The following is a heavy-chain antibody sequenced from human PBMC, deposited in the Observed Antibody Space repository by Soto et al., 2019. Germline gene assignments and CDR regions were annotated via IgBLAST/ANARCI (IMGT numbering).Heavy chain of an antibody. CDR2: ISYDGSNK. V-gene: IGHV3-30*18. CDR3: AKVGLAFDSSGYYSF. D-gene: IGHD3-22*01. Sequence: GGSLRLSCAASGFTFSSYGMHWVRQAPGKGLEWVAVISYDGSNKYYADSVKGRFTISRDNSKNTLYLQMNSLRAEDTAVYYCAKVGLAFDSSGYYSFGGQGTLVTVSS. CDR1: GFTFSSYG. J-gene: IGHJ4*02.